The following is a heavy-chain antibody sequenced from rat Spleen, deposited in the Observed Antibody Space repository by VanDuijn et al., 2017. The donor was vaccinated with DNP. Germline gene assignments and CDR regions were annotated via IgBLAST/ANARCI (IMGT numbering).Heavy chain of an antibody. V-gene: IGHV5-25*01. J-gene: IGHJ2*01. CDR2: ISTSGGST. D-gene: IGHD4-3*01. Sequence: EVQLVESGGGFVQPGRSLKLSCAASGFSFSNYYMAWVRQAPTKGLEWVASISTSGGSTYYRDSVKGRFTISRDNAKSTLYLQMNSLRSEDTATYYCTRSTRSFGVREYFDYWGQGVMVTVSS. CDR1: GFSFSNYY. CDR3: TRSTRSFGVREYFDY.